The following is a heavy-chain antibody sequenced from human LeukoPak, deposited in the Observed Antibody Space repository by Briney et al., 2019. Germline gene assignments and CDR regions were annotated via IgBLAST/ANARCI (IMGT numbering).Heavy chain of an antibody. CDR1: GGSFSGYY. CDR3: ARHQPAGTWRSYYYGMDV. CDR2: INHSGST. Sequence: PSETLSLTCAVYGGSFSGYYWSWIRQPPGKGLEWIGEINHSGSTNYNPSLKSRVTISVDTSKNQFSLKLSSVTAADTAVYYCARHQPAGTWRSYYYGMDVWGQGTTVTVSS. D-gene: IGHD6-13*01. V-gene: IGHV4-34*01. J-gene: IGHJ6*02.